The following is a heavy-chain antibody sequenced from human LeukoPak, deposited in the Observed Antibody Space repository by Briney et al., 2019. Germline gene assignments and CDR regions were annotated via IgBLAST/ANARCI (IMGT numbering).Heavy chain of an antibody. J-gene: IGHJ6*03. CDR2: IWYDGSNK. Sequence: GRSLRLSCAASGFTFSSYGMHWVRQAPGKGLEWVALIWYDGSNKYYADSVKGRFTIPRDNSKNTLYLQMNSLRAEDTAVYYCAKGTGHYYYYMDVWGKGTTVTVSS. V-gene: IGHV3-33*06. CDR3: AKGTGHYYYYMDV. D-gene: IGHD1-14*01. CDR1: GFTFSSYG.